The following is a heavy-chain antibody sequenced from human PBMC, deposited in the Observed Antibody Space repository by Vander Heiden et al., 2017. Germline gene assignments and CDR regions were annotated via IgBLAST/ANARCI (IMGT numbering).Heavy chain of an antibody. V-gene: IGHV1-2*02. Sequence: QLQLVQSGAEVKKPGASVTDSCKASGYTFIGYYLLWVRQAPGQGLEWMGWINPNSGGTNYAQKFQGRVTMTRDTSISTAYMELSRLRADDTAVYYCARGPSRLRTGTSGYYYYYGMDVWGQGTTVTVSS. CDR3: ARGPSRLRTGTSGYYYYYGMDV. D-gene: IGHD1-7*01. CDR2: INPNSGGT. CDR1: GYTFIGYY. J-gene: IGHJ6*02.